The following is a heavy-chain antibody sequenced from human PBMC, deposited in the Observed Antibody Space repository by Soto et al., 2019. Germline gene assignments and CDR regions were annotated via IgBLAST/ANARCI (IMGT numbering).Heavy chain of an antibody. CDR1: GGTFGSNA. V-gene: IGHV1-69*12. Sequence: QVQLVQSGAEVRRPGSSVKVSCKASGGTFGSNAISWVRQAPGQGLEWMGGMIPIFGTTNNAQKFQGRATITADESTNTAYMELSSLRSEDTAIYYCAREGYTFGPGAVSGAFDIWGQGTVVTVSS. CDR3: AREGYTFGPGAVSGAFDI. CDR2: MIPIFGTT. J-gene: IGHJ3*02. D-gene: IGHD4-4*01.